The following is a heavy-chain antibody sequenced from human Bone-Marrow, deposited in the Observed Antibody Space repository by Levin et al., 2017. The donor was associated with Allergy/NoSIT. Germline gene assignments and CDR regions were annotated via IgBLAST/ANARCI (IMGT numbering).Heavy chain of an antibody. CDR1: GFIFRDSW. CDR3: ARDYYYRLDL. V-gene: IGHV3-74*01. Sequence: LSLTCAASGFIFRDSWIHWVRQAPGKGLVWVSLINSDASYKIYADSVKGRFTMSRDNAKNTVYLQMNSLRVEDTAVYYCARDYYYRLDLWGQGTTVTISS. CDR2: INSDASYK. J-gene: IGHJ6*02.